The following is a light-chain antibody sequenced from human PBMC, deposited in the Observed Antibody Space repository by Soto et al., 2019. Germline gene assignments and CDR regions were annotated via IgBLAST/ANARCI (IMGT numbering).Light chain of an antibody. Sequence: DIQMTQSPSSVSASVGDRVTITCRASQDISNWLAWYQQKPGKAPKLLIYAASSLQSGVPSRFSGSGSGTDFPLAISSLPPDDFATYYCQQANSFPLTFGGGTKVEIK. CDR1: QDISNW. CDR2: AAS. V-gene: IGKV1-12*01. J-gene: IGKJ4*01. CDR3: QQANSFPLT.